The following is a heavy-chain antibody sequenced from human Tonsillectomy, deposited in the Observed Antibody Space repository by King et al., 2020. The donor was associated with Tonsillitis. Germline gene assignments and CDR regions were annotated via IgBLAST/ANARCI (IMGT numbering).Heavy chain of an antibody. CDR3: TTDCSSTSCYGWAWFDT. J-gene: IGHJ5*02. Sequence: VQLVESGGGLVKPGGSVRLSCAASGFTFNYAWMSWVRQVPGKGLEWVGRFKSESDGEATDYAAPVKGRFIISRDDSKNMLYLQMNSLKTEDTAVYYCTTDCSSTSCYGWAWFDTWGQGSLVTVSS. CDR2: FKSESDGEAT. V-gene: IGHV3-15*01. CDR1: GFTFNYAW. D-gene: IGHD2-2*01.